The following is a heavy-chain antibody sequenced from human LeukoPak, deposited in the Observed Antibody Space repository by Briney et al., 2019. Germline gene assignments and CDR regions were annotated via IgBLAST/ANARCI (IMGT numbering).Heavy chain of an antibody. CDR3: AKALFGGNTC. V-gene: IGHV3-23*01. CDR1: GFSFSTYG. CDR2: ISGNAATT. D-gene: IGHD2-15*01. Sequence: PGGSLRLSCVASGFSFSTYGISWVSQAPGKGLECVSGISGNAATTYYADSVKGRFTISRENSKNTLYLQMDSLRAEDTAVYYCAKALFGGNTCWGQGTLVTVSS. J-gene: IGHJ4*02.